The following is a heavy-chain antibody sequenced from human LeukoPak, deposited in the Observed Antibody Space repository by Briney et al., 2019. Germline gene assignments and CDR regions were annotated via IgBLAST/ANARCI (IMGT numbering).Heavy chain of an antibody. CDR3: ARAIITGYDFFAYAFDI. Sequence: PGGSLRLSCAASGFTFSSYAMSWVRQAPGKGLEWVSAISGSGGSTYYADSVKGRFTISRDNSKNTLYLQMNSLRAEDTAVYYCARAIITGYDFFAYAFDIWGQGTMVTVSS. CDR1: GFTFSSYA. CDR2: ISGSGGST. D-gene: IGHD3-3*01. J-gene: IGHJ3*02. V-gene: IGHV3-23*01.